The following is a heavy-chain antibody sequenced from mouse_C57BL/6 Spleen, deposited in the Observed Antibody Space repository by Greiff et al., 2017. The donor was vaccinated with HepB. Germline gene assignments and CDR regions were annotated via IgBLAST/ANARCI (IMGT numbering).Heavy chain of an antibody. CDR2: ISDGGSYT. Sequence: EVQGVESGGGLVKPGGSLKLSCAASGFTFSSYAMSWVRQTPEKRLEWVATISDGGSYTYYPDNVKGRFTISRDNAKNNLYLQMSHLKSEDTAMYYCAREEAQATCFDYWGQGTTLTVSS. J-gene: IGHJ2*01. CDR1: GFTFSSYA. D-gene: IGHD3-2*02. CDR3: AREEAQATCFDY. V-gene: IGHV5-4*01.